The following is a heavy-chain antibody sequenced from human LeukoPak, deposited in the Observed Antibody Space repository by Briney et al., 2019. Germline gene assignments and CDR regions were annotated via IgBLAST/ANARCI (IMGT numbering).Heavy chain of an antibody. Sequence: GGSLRLSCAASGFTFSNYWMHWVRQAPGKGLVWVSRINRDGRSTNYADSVKGRLTISRDNAKNTLYLQMNSLRPEDTAAYYCAKPRGLDYYDSSVILDYWGQGTLVTVSS. CDR2: INRDGRST. CDR3: AKPRGLDYYDSSVILDY. J-gene: IGHJ4*02. CDR1: GFTFSNYW. V-gene: IGHV3-74*01. D-gene: IGHD3-22*01.